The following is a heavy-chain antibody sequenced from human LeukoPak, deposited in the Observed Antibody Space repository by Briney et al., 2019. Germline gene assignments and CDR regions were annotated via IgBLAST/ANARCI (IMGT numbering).Heavy chain of an antibody. CDR2: IFPSLGTA. V-gene: IGHV1-69*06. CDR3: ASLEKSFYYGSGGYTSDDAFDI. J-gene: IGHJ3*02. CDR1: GGSFSSYA. Sequence: AASVKVSCKAYGGSFSSYAISWVRQAPGQGLEWMGGIFPSLGTANYAQKFQGRVTITADKSTSTAYMELSSLRSEDTAVYYCASLEKSFYYGSGGYTSDDAFDIWGQGTMVTVSS. D-gene: IGHD3-10*01.